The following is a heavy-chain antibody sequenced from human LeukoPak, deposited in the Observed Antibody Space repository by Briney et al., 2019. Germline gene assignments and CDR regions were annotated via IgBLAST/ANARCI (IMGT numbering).Heavy chain of an antibody. J-gene: IGHJ5*02. Sequence: SETLSLTCTVSGGSISSSSYYWGWIRQPPGKGLEWIGSIYYSGSTYYNPSLKSRVTISVDTTKNQFSLKLSSVTAADTAVYYCARHKYPTTVTTNETDNWFDPWGQGTLVTVSS. CDR1: GGSISSSSYY. CDR3: ARHKYPTTVTTNETDNWFDP. D-gene: IGHD4-17*01. V-gene: IGHV4-39*01. CDR2: IYYSGST.